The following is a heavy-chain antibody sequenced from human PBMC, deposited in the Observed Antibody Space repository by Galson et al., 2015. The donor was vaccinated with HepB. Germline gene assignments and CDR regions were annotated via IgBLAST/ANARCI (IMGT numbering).Heavy chain of an antibody. CDR3: ARDQGYDSSGYYHG. J-gene: IGHJ4*02. V-gene: IGHV1-2*06. Sequence: SVKVSCKASGYTFTGYYMHWVRQAPGQGLEWMGRINPNSGGTNYAQKFQGRVTMTRDASISTAYMELSRLRSDDTAVYYCARDQGYDSSGYYHGWGQGTLVTVSS. CDR2: INPNSGGT. D-gene: IGHD3-22*01. CDR1: GYTFTGYY.